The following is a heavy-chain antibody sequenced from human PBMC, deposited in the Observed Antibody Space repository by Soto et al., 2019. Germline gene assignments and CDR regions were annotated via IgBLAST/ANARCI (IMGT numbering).Heavy chain of an antibody. V-gene: IGHV3-30*03. CDR2: ISYDGNNK. J-gene: IGHJ3*02. CDR3: ARDYPQAFDI. CDR1: GFTFSSYG. Sequence: GGSLRLSCAASGFTFSSYGIHWVRQAPGKGLEWVAVISYDGNNKYYADSVKGRFTISRDNSKSTLYLQMNSLRAEDTAVYYCARDYPQAFDIWGQGTMVTVS.